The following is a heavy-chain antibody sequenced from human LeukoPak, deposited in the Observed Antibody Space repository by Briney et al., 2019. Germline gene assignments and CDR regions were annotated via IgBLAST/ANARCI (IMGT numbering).Heavy chain of an antibody. Sequence: PSETLSLTCAVYGGSFSGYYWSWIRQPPGKGLEWIGEINHSGSTNYNPSLKSRVTISVDTSKNQFSLKLSSVTAADTAVYYCARLGYYYGSGSYYKTGRYFDYWGQGTLVTVSS. CDR2: INHSGST. J-gene: IGHJ4*02. D-gene: IGHD3-10*01. CDR3: ARLGYYYGSGSYYKTGRYFDY. CDR1: GGSFSGYY. V-gene: IGHV4-34*01.